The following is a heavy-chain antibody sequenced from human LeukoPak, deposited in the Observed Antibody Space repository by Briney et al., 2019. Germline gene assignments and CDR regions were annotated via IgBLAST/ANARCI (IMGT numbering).Heavy chain of an antibody. Sequence: SQTLSLTCTVSGGSISSGSYYWNWIRQPPGKGLEWIGFIYYSGTTSYNPSLKSRVTMSLDTSKKQFSLKVRSLTAADTAMYYCARVGFGENWFDSWGQGTLVIVSS. V-gene: IGHV4-61*01. CDR3: ARVGFGENWFDS. J-gene: IGHJ5*01. CDR1: GGSISSGSYY. CDR2: IYYSGTT. D-gene: IGHD3-10*01.